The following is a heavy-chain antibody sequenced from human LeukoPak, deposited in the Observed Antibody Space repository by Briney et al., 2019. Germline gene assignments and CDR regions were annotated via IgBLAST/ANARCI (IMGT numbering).Heavy chain of an antibody. CDR1: GFTFSSYA. V-gene: IGHV3-30-3*01. D-gene: IGHD6-25*01. Sequence: GRSLRLSCAASGFTFSSYAMHWVRQAPGKGLEWVAVISYDGSNKYYADSVKGRYTISRDNSKNTMYMQMNSLRPEDTAVYYCAKGGNAADIWGQGTMVTVSS. J-gene: IGHJ3*02. CDR3: AKGGNAADI. CDR2: ISYDGSNK.